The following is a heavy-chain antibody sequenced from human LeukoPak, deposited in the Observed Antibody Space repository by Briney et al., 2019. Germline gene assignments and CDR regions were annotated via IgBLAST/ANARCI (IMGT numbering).Heavy chain of an antibody. Sequence: SETLSLTCAVSGYSISSGYYWGWIRQPPGKGPEWIGSIYHSGSTYYNPSLKGRVTISVDTSKNQFSLKLSSVTAADTAVYYCARWAAAAGTRRYFDLWGRGTLVTVSS. CDR1: GYSISSGYY. D-gene: IGHD6-13*01. CDR2: IYHSGST. J-gene: IGHJ2*01. V-gene: IGHV4-38-2*01. CDR3: ARWAAAAGTRRYFDL.